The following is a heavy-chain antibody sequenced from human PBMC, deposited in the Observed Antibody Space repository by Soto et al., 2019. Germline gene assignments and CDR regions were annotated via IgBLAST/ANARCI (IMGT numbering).Heavy chain of an antibody. V-gene: IGHV3-23*01. CDR3: AKGRLPDY. Sequence: PGGSLRLSCAASGFTFSTYAMSWVRQAPGMGLEWVSSIRASGGGTYYADSVKGRLTISRDNSKNTLYLQMNSLRAEDTAVYFCAKGRLPDYWGQGTLVTVSS. CDR2: IRASGGGT. CDR1: GFTFSTYA. J-gene: IGHJ4*02.